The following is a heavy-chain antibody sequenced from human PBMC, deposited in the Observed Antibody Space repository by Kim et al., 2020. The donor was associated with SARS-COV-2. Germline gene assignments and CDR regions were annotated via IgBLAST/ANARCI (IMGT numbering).Heavy chain of an antibody. Sequence: GGSLRLSCAASGFTFRSYEMNWVRQAPGKGLEWVSYISGGGDTIYYGDSVKGRFTISRDNAKNSLYLQMNSLRAEDTAVYFCARGLYTSSWSDYWGQGTL. CDR1: GFTFRSYE. CDR3: ARGLYTSSWSDY. J-gene: IGHJ4*02. CDR2: ISGGGDTI. V-gene: IGHV3-48*03. D-gene: IGHD6-13*01.